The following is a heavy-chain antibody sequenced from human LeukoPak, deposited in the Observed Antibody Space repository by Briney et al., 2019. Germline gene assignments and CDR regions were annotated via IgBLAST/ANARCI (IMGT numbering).Heavy chain of an antibody. CDR3: ARGRSSSWCFGYYYYMDV. V-gene: IGHV1-8*03. Sequence: GASVKVSCKASGYTFTSYDINWVRQATGQGLEWMGWMNPNSGNTGYAQKFQGRVTITRNTSISTAYMELSSLRSEDTAVYYCARGRSSSWCFGYYYYMDVWGKGTTVTVSS. CDR2: MNPNSGNT. CDR1: GYTFTSYD. J-gene: IGHJ6*03. D-gene: IGHD6-13*01.